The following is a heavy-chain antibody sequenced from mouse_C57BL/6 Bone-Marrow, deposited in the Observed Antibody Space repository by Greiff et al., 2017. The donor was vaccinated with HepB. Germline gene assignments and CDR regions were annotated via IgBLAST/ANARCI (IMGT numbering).Heavy chain of an antibody. J-gene: IGHJ2*02. D-gene: IGHD2-3*01. Sequence: VQLKQSGPELVKPGASVKLSCKASGYTFTGYYMHWVKQSPEQSLEWIGDINPSTGGTTYNQKFKDKATLTVDKSSSTAYMQLKSLTSDDSAVYYGARENDNLDYWGQGTSLTVSS. CDR3: ARENDNLDY. CDR1: GYTFTGYY. V-gene: IGHV1-42*01. CDR2: INPSTGGT.